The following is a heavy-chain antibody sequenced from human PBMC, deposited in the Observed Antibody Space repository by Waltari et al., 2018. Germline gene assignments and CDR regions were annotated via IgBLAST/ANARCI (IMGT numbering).Heavy chain of an antibody. CDR2: IYHSGST. V-gene: IGHV4-38-2*01. D-gene: IGHD4-17*01. CDR3: ASRGDYGDYGSAFDI. CDR1: GYSISSGYY. Sequence: QVQLQESGPGLVKPSETLSLTCAVSGYSISSGYYWGWIRQPPGKGLEWIGSIYHSGSTDYNPSLKSRVTISVDTSKNQCSLKLSSVTAADTAVYYCASRGDYGDYGSAFDIWGQGTMVIVSS. J-gene: IGHJ3*02.